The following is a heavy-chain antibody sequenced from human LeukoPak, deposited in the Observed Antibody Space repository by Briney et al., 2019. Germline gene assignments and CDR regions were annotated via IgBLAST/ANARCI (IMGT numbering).Heavy chain of an antibody. V-gene: IGHV4-59*08. D-gene: IGHD1-26*01. Sequence: KPSETLSLTCTVSGGSISSYYWSWIRQPPGKGLEWIGYIYYSGSTNYNPSLKSRVTISVDTSKNQCSLKLSSVTAADTAVYYCARRGGGATTRFDYWAREPWSPSPQ. CDR2: IYYSGST. CDR1: GGSISSYY. CDR3: ARRGGGATTRFDY. J-gene: IGHJ4*02.